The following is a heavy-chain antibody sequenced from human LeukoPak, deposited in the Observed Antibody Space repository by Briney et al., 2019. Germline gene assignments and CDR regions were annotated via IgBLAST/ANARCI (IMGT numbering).Heavy chain of an antibody. CDR2: INPNSGGT. CDR1: GYTFTGYY. V-gene: IGHV1-2*06. D-gene: IGHD3-22*01. J-gene: IGHJ4*02. CDR3: ISGYYYDSSGYYYDY. Sequence: ASVKVSCKASGYTFTGYYMHWVRQAPGQGLEWMGRINPNSGGTNYAQKFQGRVTMTRDTSISTAYMELSRLRSDDTAVYYCISGYYYDSSGYYYDYWGQGTLVTVSS.